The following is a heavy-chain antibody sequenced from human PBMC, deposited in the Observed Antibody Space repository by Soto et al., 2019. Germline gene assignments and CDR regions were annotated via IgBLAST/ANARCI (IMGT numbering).Heavy chain of an antibody. D-gene: IGHD2-2*01. CDR1: GFTFSDYY. CDR2: ISSSGSTI. V-gene: IGHV3-11*01. Sequence: GGSLRLSCAASGFTFSDYYMSWIRQAPGKGLEWVSYISSSGSTIYYADSVKGRFTISRDNAKNSLYLQMNSLRAEDTAVYYCARDRTDIVVVPAAIPYPTYYYYMDVWGKGTTVTVSS. CDR3: ARDRTDIVVVPAAIPYPTYYYYMDV. J-gene: IGHJ6*03.